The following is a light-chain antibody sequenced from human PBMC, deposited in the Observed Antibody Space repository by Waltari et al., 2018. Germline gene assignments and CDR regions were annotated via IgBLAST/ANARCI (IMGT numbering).Light chain of an antibody. J-gene: IGLJ1*01. CDR3: SSYASTSAHYV. CDR2: DVS. CDR1: STDVGGYNY. V-gene: IGLV2-14*01. Sequence: QSALTQPASVSGSPGQSLTISCTGSSTDVGGYNYVSWYQQHPGKAPKLMIYDVSRRPAGVSSGFSGFKSGNTASLTISGLQAEDEADYYCSSYASTSAHYVFGSGTKVTVL.